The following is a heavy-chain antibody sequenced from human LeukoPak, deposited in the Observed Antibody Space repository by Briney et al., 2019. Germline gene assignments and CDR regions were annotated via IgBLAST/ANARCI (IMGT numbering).Heavy chain of an antibody. CDR2: IIPIFGTA. J-gene: IGHJ4*02. CDR1: GGTFSSYA. Sequence: ASVEVSCKASGGTFSSYAISWVRQAPGRGLEWMGRIIPIFGTANYAQKFQGRVTITTDESTSTAYMELSSLRSEDTAVYYCARDDYGDYVPDWGQGTLVTVSS. D-gene: IGHD4-17*01. V-gene: IGHV1-69*05. CDR3: ARDDYGDYVPD.